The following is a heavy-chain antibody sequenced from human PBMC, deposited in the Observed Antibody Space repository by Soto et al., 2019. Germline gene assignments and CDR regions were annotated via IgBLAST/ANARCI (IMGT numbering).Heavy chain of an antibody. CDR3: AKELVAVAGSDY. CDR2: ISGSAVTT. CDR1: GFTFSSYA. D-gene: IGHD6-19*01. J-gene: IGHJ4*02. Sequence: PGGSLRLSCEASGFTFSSYAMTWVRQAPGRGLEWVSTISGSAVTTYYADSVKGRFTISRDNAKNTLFLQMNSLRADDTAVYYCAKELVAVAGSDYWGQGTLVTV. V-gene: IGHV3-23*01.